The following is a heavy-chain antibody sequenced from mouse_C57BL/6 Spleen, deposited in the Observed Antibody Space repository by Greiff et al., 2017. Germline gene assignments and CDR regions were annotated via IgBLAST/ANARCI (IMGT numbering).Heavy chain of an antibody. J-gene: IGHJ3*01. CDR3: ARGSSGYWCAY. D-gene: IGHD3-2*02. Sequence: VQLQQPGAELVMPGASVKLSCKASGYTFTSYWMHWVKQRPGQGLEWIGEIDPSDSYTNYNQKFKGKSTLTVDKSSSTAYMQLSSLTSEDSAVYYCARGSSGYWCAYWGQGTLVTVSA. V-gene: IGHV1-69*01. CDR2: IDPSDSYT. CDR1: GYTFTSYW.